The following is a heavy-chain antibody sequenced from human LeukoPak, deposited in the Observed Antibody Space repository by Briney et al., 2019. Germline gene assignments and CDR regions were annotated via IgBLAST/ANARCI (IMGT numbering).Heavy chain of an antibody. CDR2: RSNDGSKK. Sequence: PGRSLRLSCAASGFTFSSYAMHWVRQAPGKGLEWVGIRSNDGSKKYYAESVKGRFTISGDNSKNTLYLQMNSLRAEDTAVYYCAKAPPRGWLGRGWDYWGQGTLVTVSS. CDR1: GFTFSSYA. V-gene: IGHV3-30*04. CDR3: AKAPPRGWLGRGWDY. D-gene: IGHD6-19*01. J-gene: IGHJ4*02.